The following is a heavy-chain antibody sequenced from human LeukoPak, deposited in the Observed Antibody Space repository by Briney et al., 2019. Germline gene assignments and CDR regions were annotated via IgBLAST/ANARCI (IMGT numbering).Heavy chain of an antibody. CDR2: IRSSSSTI. V-gene: IGHV3-48*01. Sequence: GGSLRLSCAASGFTFSSYSMNWVRQAPGKGLEWVAYIRSSSSTIYYADSVKGRFTISTDNANNSVHLQMNSLRAEDTAVYYCARSLRNAFDIWGQGTMVTVSS. CDR1: GFTFSSYS. D-gene: IGHD3-3*01. J-gene: IGHJ3*02. CDR3: ARSLRNAFDI.